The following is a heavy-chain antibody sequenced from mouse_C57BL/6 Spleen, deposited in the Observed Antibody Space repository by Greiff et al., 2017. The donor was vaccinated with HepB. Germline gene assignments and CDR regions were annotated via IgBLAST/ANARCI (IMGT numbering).Heavy chain of an antibody. J-gene: IGHJ2*01. CDR1: GYSITSGYY. D-gene: IGHD1-1*01. Sequence: EVHLVESGPGLVKPSQSLSLTCSVTGYSITSGYYWNWIRQFPGNKLEWMGYISYDGSNNYNPSLKNRISITRDTSKNQFFLKLNSVTTEDTATYYCARVGYYGSKPFDYWGQGTTLTVSS. CDR3: ARVGYYGSKPFDY. CDR2: ISYDGSN. V-gene: IGHV3-6*01.